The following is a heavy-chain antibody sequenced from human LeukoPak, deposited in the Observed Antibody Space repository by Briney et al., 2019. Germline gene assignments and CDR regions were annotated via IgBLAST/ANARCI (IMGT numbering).Heavy chain of an antibody. V-gene: IGHV4-34*01. D-gene: IGHD3-3*01. CDR3: ATIGFWSGPIPTYYMDV. CDR2: INHSGST. CDR1: GGPFSGYY. J-gene: IGHJ6*03. Sequence: PSETLSLTCAVYGGPFSGYYWSWIRQPPGKGLEWIGEINHSGSTNYNPSLKSRVTISVDTSKNQFSLKLSSVTAADTAVYYCATIGFWSGPIPTYYMDVWGKGTTVTVSS.